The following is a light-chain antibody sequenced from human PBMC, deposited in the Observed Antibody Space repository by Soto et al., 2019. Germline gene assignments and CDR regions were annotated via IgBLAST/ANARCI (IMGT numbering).Light chain of an antibody. V-gene: IGKV1-39*01. Sequence: DIQMTQSPSSLSASVGDRVTITCRASQSVATYLNWYQQKPGKAPKFLISVASTLQSGVPSRFSGSGSGTEFTLSIRSLQPDDFATYYCQQSYSLPYTFGQGTKLEIK. CDR1: QSVATY. J-gene: IGKJ2*01. CDR2: VAS. CDR3: QQSYSLPYT.